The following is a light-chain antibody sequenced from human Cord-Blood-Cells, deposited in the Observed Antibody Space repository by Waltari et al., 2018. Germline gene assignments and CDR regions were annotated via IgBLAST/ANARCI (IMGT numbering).Light chain of an antibody. Sequence: QSVLTQPPSASGTPGQRVTISCSGSSSNIGSNYVYWYQQLPGTAPKLLVDGSNQRPSGVPDRFSGSKSGTAASLAISGLRSEDEADYYCAAWDDSLSGWVFGGGTKLTVL. CDR2: GSN. V-gene: IGLV1-47*01. CDR1: SSNIGSNY. CDR3: AAWDDSLSGWV. J-gene: IGLJ3*02.